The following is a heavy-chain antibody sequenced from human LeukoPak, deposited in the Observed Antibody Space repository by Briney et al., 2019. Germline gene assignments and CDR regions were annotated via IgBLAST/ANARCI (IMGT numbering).Heavy chain of an antibody. CDR2: INSDGSST. CDR1: GFTFSSYW. J-gene: IGHJ4*02. Sequence: GASLRLSCGACGFTFSSYWVHGVRQARGKGLVWVSRINSDGSSTSYADSVKGRFTISRDNAKNTLYLQMNSLRAEDTAVYYCAREGWELLHFDYWGQGTLVTVSS. CDR3: AREGWELLHFDY. V-gene: IGHV3-74*01. D-gene: IGHD1-26*01.